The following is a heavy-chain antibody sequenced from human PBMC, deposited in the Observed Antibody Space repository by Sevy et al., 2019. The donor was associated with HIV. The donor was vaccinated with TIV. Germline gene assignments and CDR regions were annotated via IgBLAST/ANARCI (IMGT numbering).Heavy chain of an antibody. J-gene: IGHJ6*02. Sequence: ASLKVSCKASGYTFTSYGISWVRQAPGQGLEWMGWISAYNGNTNYAQKLQGRVTMTTDTSTSTAYMELRSLRSDDTAVYYCARDRPDYYGSGSYYNPLYYYYYYGMDVWGQGTTVTVSS. CDR3: ARDRPDYYGSGSYYNPLYYYYYYGMDV. V-gene: IGHV1-18*01. CDR1: GYTFTSYG. D-gene: IGHD3-10*01. CDR2: ISAYNGNT.